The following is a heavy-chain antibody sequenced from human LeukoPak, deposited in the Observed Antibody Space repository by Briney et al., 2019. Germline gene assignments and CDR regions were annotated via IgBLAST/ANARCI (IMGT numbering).Heavy chain of an antibody. CDR2: ISAYNGNT. D-gene: IGHD2-8*01. Sequence: GASVKVSCKASGYTFTSYGISWVRQAPGQGLEWMGWISAYNGNTNYAQKLQGRVTMTTDTSTSTAYMELRSLRSDDTAAYYCARDPLFRDWGLHHIVLMDYWGQGTLVTVSS. V-gene: IGHV1-18*01. CDR1: GYTFTSYG. J-gene: IGHJ4*02. CDR3: ARDPLFRDWGLHHIVLMDY.